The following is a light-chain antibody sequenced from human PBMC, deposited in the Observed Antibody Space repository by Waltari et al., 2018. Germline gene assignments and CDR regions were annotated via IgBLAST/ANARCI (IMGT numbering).Light chain of an antibody. CDR2: DAS. J-gene: IGKJ1*01. CDR3: QQRNSWPRT. V-gene: IGKV3-11*01. CDR1: QSIGTS. Sequence: EIFLTQSPATLSVSAGERAALSCRASQSIGTSLAWYQHRTGQAPRLLIYDASKRAVGIPARFSGSGSGTDFTHTIDTLEPEDFAVYYCQQRNSWPRTFGQGTKVEI.